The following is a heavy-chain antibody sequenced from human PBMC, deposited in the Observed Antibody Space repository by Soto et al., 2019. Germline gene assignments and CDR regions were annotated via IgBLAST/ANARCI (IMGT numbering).Heavy chain of an antibody. CDR2: VSWNSGAK. D-gene: IGHD2-21*02. J-gene: IGHJ4*02. CDR3: AKGVATAVPALDY. V-gene: IGHV3-9*01. Sequence: PGGSLRLSCVASGFSFDDFVMNWVRQRPGKGLEWVSSVSWNSGAKFYADSVKGRFAISRDSAKKSVYLQMNSLRPDDTAFYYCAKGVATAVPALDYWGQGTLVTVSS. CDR1: GFSFDDFV.